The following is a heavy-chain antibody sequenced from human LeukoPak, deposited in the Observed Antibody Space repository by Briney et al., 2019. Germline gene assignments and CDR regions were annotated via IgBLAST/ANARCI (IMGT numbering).Heavy chain of an antibody. J-gene: IGHJ6*02. Sequence: GESLKISCQGSGYSFTSSWIVWVRQMPGKGLEWMGTIYPADSDTRYSPSFQGQVTISADKSINTAYLQWSRLKASDTAMYYCARRAYGLDVWGQGTTVTVSS. CDR1: GYSFTSSW. CDR3: ARRAYGLDV. V-gene: IGHV5-51*01. CDR2: IYPADSDT.